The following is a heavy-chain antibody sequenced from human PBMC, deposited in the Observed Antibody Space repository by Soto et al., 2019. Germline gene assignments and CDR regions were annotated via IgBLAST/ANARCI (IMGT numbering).Heavy chain of an antibody. CDR1: GGTFSSYT. D-gene: IGHD2-2*01. V-gene: IGHV1-69*02. CDR3: ARGGRAKVVPAATTYYYYMDV. Sequence: QVQLVQSGAEVKKPGSSVKVSCKASGGTFSSYTISWVRQAPGQGLEWMGRIIPILGIANYAQKFQGRVTITAVKSTSTAYMELSSLRSEDTAVYYCARGGRAKVVPAATTYYYYMDVWGKGTTVTVSS. J-gene: IGHJ6*03. CDR2: IIPILGIA.